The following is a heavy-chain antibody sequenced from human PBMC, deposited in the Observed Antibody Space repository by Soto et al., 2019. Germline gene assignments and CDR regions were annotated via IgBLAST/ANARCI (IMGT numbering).Heavy chain of an antibody. CDR2: ISSSGSTI. V-gene: IGHV3-11*01. CDR3: ARDLEVTMIASAFDI. J-gene: IGHJ3*02. CDR1: GFTFSDYY. D-gene: IGHD3-22*01. Sequence: GGSLRLSCAASGFTFSDYYMSWIRQAPGKGLEWVSYISSSGSTIYYADSVKGRFTISRDNAKNSLYLQMNSLRAEDTAVYYCARDLEVTMIASAFDIWGQGTLVTVSS.